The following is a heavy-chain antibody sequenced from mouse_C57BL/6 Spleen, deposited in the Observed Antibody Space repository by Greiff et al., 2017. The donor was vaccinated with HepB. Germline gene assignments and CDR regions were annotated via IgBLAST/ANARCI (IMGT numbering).Heavy chain of an antibody. CDR2: IYPGSGNT. J-gene: IGHJ4*01. CDR3: ARERNGKGAMDY. CDR1: GYSFTSYY. V-gene: IGHV1-66*01. D-gene: IGHD2-1*01. Sequence: VQLQQSGPELVKPGASVKISCKASGYSFTSYYIHWVKQRPGQGLEWIGWIYPGSGNTKYNEKFKGKATLTADTSSSTAYMQLSSLTSEDSAVYYCARERNGKGAMDYWGQGTSVTVSS.